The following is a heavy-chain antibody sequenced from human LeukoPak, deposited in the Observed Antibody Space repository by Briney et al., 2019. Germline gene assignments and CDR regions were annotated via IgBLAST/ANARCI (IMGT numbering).Heavy chain of an antibody. V-gene: IGHV4-61*02. J-gene: IGHJ4*02. D-gene: IGHD7-27*01. CDR2: IYTSGST. CDR3: ARGPELGSLDY. CDR1: GGSINSGSYY. Sequence: PSETLSLICTVSGGSINSGSYYWSWIRQPAGKGLEWIGRIYTSGSTNYNPSLKSRVTISVDTSKNQFSLKLSSVTAADTAVYYCARGPELGSLDYWGQGTLVTVSS.